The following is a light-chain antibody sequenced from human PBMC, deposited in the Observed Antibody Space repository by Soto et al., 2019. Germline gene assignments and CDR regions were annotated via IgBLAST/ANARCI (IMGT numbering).Light chain of an antibody. V-gene: IGLV4-69*01. CDR3: QPCATGIVV. CDR1: SGHSSYT. CDR2: LSSDGSH. Sequence: QLVLTQSPSASASLGASVKLTCTLSSGHSSYTIAWNQHQPEKGPRYLMKLSSDGSHTKGDGLPDRFSGSSSGAERYLTISSHQYEDEADYYCQPCATGIVVFGGGTQLTVL. J-gene: IGLJ2*01.